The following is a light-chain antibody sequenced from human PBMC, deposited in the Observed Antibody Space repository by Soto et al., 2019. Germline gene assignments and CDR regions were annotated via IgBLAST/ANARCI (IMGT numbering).Light chain of an antibody. CDR3: QLYGTSPPGYT. Sequence: EIVLTQSPDTLSLSPGERATLSCRASQSVRNNYLAWYQQKPGQAPRLLIFGASNRATGIPDRFSGSGSGTDFTLTISRLEPEDFAVYCCQLYGTSPPGYTFGQGTRLEIK. CDR1: QSVRNNY. CDR2: GAS. V-gene: IGKV3-20*01. J-gene: IGKJ2*01.